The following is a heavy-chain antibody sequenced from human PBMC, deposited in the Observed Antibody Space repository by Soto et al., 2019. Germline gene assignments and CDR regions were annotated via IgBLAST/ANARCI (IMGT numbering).Heavy chain of an antibody. V-gene: IGHV1-3*01. Sequence: QVQLVQSGAEVKKPGASVKVSCKASGYTFTSYAMHWVRQAPGQRLEWMGWINAGNGNTKYSQKFQGRVTITRDTSASTAYMELSSLRSEDTAVYYCARERDGYAVAGTALPDYWGQGTLVTVSS. J-gene: IGHJ4*02. D-gene: IGHD6-19*01. CDR2: INAGNGNT. CDR1: GYTFTSYA. CDR3: ARERDGYAVAGTALPDY.